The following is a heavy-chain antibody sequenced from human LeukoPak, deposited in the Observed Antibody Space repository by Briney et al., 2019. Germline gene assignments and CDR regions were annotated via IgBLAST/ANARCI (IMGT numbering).Heavy chain of an antibody. CDR2: IYYSGST. Sequence: SETLSLTCTVSGDSMRNYYWTWIRQPPGKGLEWIGYIYYSGSTNYNPSLESRVTISINTSKNQFSLKLSSVTAADTAVYYCASRPLLWFGDPLDYWGQGTLVTVSS. CDR3: ASRPLLWFGDPLDY. CDR1: GDSMRNYY. D-gene: IGHD3-10*01. J-gene: IGHJ4*02. V-gene: IGHV4-59*01.